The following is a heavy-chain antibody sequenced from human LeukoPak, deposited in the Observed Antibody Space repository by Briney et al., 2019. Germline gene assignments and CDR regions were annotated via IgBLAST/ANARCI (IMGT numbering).Heavy chain of an antibody. CDR1: GGSISSGDYY. CDR2: IYYSGST. Sequence: SQTLSLXCTVSGGSISSGDYYWSWTRQPPGKGLEWIGYIYYSGSTCYNPSLKSRVTISVDTSKNQFSLKLSSVTAADTAVYYCARAAYYYDSSGYYPDAFDIWGQGTMVTVSS. D-gene: IGHD3-22*01. CDR3: ARAAYYYDSSGYYPDAFDI. J-gene: IGHJ3*02. V-gene: IGHV4-30-4*08.